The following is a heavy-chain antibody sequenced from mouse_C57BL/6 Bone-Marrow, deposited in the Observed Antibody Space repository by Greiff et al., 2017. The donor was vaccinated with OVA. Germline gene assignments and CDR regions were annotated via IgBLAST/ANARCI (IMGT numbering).Heavy chain of an antibody. V-gene: IGHV3-1*01. CDR3: ARFYYGSSYDWYFDV. D-gene: IGHD1-1*01. Sequence: EVKLQESGPGMVKPSQSLSLTCTVTGYSITSGYDWHWIRHFPGNKLEWMGYISYSGSTNYNPSLKSRISITHDTSKNHFFLKLNSVTTEDTATYYCARFYYGSSYDWYFDVWGTGTTVTVSS. CDR2: ISYSGST. CDR1: GYSITSGYD. J-gene: IGHJ1*03.